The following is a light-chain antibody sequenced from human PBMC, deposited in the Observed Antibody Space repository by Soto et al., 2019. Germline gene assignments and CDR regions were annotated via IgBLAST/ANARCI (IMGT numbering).Light chain of an antibody. V-gene: IGLV1-44*01. CDR1: SSNIGRNT. J-gene: IGLJ1*01. CDR2: NNN. Sequence: QSALTQPPSASGTPGRRVTISCSGSSSNIGRNTANWYQQRPGTAPKLLIYNNNQRPSGVPDRFFGSKSGTSASLAISGLQSEHEADYYCAAWDDSLHGYVFGAGTKVTVL. CDR3: AAWDDSLHGYV.